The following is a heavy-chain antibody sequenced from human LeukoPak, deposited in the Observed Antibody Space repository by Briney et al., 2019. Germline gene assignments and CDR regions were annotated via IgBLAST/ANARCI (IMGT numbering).Heavy chain of an antibody. V-gene: IGHV3-9*01. CDR1: GFTFYEYA. D-gene: IGHD5-24*01. CDR3: AKVEMAVISNPNAFDI. Sequence: GGALRISCAAPGFTFYEYAQHWVREAPGEGLEWGSGISWNSDSIDYADSVKGRFTISRDNAKNSLYLQMNSLRAEDTALYYCAKVEMAVISNPNAFDIWGQGTMVTVSS. J-gene: IGHJ3*02. CDR2: ISWNSDSI.